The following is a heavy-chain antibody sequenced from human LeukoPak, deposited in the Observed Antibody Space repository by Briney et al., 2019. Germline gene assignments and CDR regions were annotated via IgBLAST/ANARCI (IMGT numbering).Heavy chain of an antibody. V-gene: IGHV4-61*02. Sequence: SQTLSLTCTVSGGSISSGSYYWSWIRQPAGKGLEWIGSIYTSGSTNYNPSLKSRVTISVDTSKNQFSLKLSSVTAADTAVYYCARDDRGIAAAVNGFDPWGQGTLVTVSS. CDR3: ARDDRGIAAAVNGFDP. J-gene: IGHJ5*02. CDR1: GGSISSGSYY. CDR2: IYTSGST. D-gene: IGHD6-13*01.